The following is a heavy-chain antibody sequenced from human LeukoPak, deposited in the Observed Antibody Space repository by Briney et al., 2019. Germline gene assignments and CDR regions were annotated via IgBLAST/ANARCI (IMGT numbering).Heavy chain of an antibody. J-gene: IGHJ4*02. CDR1: GFPLSTYS. CDR3: ATVREDSHVWDGY. D-gene: IGHD1-26*01. V-gene: IGHV3-48*04. Sequence: PGGSLRLSCVASGFPLSTYSMSWVRQAPGKGLEWVSFFSSSSSMFEDADSVKGRFTSSRDNAKSSLYLQLSSLRAEDTAVYFCATVREDSHVWDGYWGQGTLVTVSS. CDR2: FSSSSSMF.